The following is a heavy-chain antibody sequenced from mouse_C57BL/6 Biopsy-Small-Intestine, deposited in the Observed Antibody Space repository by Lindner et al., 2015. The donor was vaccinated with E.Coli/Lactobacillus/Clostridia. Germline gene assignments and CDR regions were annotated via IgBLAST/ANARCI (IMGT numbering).Heavy chain of an antibody. CDR1: GFTFSDYG. CDR3: ARGNSDYVGYFAY. CDR2: ISSGSSII. J-gene: IGHJ2*01. V-gene: IGHV5-17*01. Sequence: VQLQESGGGLVKPGGSLKLSCAASGFTFSDYGMHWVRQAPEKGLEWVAYISSGSSIIYYADTVKGRFTISRDNAKNTLFLQMTSLRSEDTAMYYCARGNSDYVGYFAYWGQGTTLTVSS. D-gene: IGHD2-5*01.